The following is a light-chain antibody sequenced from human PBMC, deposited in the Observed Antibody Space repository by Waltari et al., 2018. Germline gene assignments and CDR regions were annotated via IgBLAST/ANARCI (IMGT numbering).Light chain of an antibody. V-gene: IGKV1-8*01. CDR1: QGISSY. CDR2: AAS. Sequence: AIRMTQSPYSLSASTGDRVTLTCRASQGISSYLAWYQQKPGKAPKLLIYAASTLQSGVPSRFSGSGSGTDFTLTISCLQSEDFATYYCQQYYSYPALTFGGGTKVEIK. J-gene: IGKJ4*01. CDR3: QQYYSYPALT.